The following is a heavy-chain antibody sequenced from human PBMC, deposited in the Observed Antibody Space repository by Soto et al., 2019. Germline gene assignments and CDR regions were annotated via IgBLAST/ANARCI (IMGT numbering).Heavy chain of an antibody. Sequence: QVQLQESGPRLVEASQTLSLTCTVSNASITSSGYYWSWVRQPPGKRLEWIGYIYHSGSNFYSPSLQSRLTMSVDTSKNQFSLTLRSVTAADTAVYHCARMSGTYYVPDYWGQGTLFTVSS. D-gene: IGHD1-26*01. J-gene: IGHJ4*02. CDR3: ARMSGTYYVPDY. CDR2: IYHSGSN. V-gene: IGHV4-31*03. CDR1: NASITSSGYY.